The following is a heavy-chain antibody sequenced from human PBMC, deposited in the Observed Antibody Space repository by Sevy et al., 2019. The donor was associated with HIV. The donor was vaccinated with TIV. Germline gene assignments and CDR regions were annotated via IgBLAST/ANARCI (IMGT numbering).Heavy chain of an antibody. V-gene: IGHV4-4*07. CDR1: GGSISSYY. Sequence: SETLSLTYTVSGGSISSYYWSWIRQPAGKGLEWIGRIYTSGSTNYNPSLKSRVTMSVDTSKNQFSLKLSSVTAAEPAVYYCARGPSIVLMVYADRWNYFDYWGQGTLVTVSS. J-gene: IGHJ4*02. CDR2: IYTSGST. CDR3: ARGPSIVLMVYADRWNYFDY. D-gene: IGHD2-8*01.